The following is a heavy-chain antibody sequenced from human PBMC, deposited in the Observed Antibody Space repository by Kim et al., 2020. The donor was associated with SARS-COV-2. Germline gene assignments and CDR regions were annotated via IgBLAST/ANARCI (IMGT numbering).Heavy chain of an antibody. D-gene: IGHD6-13*01. CDR3: ARDSIAAAGI. CDR2: IYYSGST. Sequence: SETLSLTCTVSGGSISSSSYYWGWIRQPPGKGLEWIGSIYYSGSTYYNPSLKSRVTISVDTSKNQFSLKLSSVTAADTAVYYCARDSIAAAGIWGQGTLVTVSS. V-gene: IGHV4-39*07. J-gene: IGHJ4*02. CDR1: GGSISSSSYY.